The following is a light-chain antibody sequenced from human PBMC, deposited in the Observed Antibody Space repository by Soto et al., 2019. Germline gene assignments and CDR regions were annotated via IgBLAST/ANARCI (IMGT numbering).Light chain of an antibody. J-gene: IGKJ1*01. CDR2: KAS. CDR1: QSITSW. V-gene: IGKV1-5*03. Sequence: DVQMTQSPSTLSASVGDRVTITCRASQSITSWLAWYQQKPGKAPKLLIYKASTLESGVPSRFSGSGSGTEFTLTISSLQPDDFAHYYCQQYSRLWSFGQGTKVDIK. CDR3: QQYSRLWS.